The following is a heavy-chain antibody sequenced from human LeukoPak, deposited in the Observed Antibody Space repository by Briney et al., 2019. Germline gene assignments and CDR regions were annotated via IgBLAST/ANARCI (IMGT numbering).Heavy chain of an antibody. D-gene: IGHD5-24*01. CDR2: IKQDGSEK. J-gene: IGHJ4*02. CDR1: GFTFSSYW. V-gene: IGHV3-7*01. CDR3: ARERQEKMVRFDY. Sequence: PGGSLRLSCAASGFTFSSYWMSWVRQAPGKGLEWVANIKQDGSEKYYVDSVKGRFTISRDNAKNSLYLQMNSLRAEDTAVYYCARERQEKMVRFDYWGQGTLVTVSS.